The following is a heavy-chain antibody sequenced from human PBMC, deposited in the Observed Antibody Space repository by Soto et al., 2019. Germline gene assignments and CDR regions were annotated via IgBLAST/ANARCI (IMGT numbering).Heavy chain of an antibody. J-gene: IGHJ4*02. D-gene: IGHD5-18*01. CDR3: AKELGGYSYGYELDY. Sequence: EVQLVDSGGGLVQPGRSLRLSCAASGFTFDSSAMHWVRQAPGKGLEWVSSISWNSGTKGYADSVKGRFTISRDNAKNCLYLQMDSLRADDTALYYCAKELGGYSYGYELDYWGQGTLVTVSS. V-gene: IGHV3-9*01. CDR2: ISWNSGTK. CDR1: GFTFDSSA.